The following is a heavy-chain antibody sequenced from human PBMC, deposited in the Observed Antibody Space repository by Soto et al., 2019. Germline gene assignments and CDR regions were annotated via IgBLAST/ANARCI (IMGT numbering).Heavy chain of an antibody. J-gene: IGHJ6*02. CDR2: ISAYNGTT. D-gene: IGHD3-10*01. V-gene: IGHV1-18*01. Sequence: ASVKVSCKASGYTFTSYGISWVRQAPGQGLEWMGWISAYNGTTNYAQKLQGRVTMTRDTSISTAYMELSRLRSDDTAVYYCARGDGSGSYYNYYYGMDVWGQGTTVTVSS. CDR1: GYTFTSYG. CDR3: ARGDGSGSYYNYYYGMDV.